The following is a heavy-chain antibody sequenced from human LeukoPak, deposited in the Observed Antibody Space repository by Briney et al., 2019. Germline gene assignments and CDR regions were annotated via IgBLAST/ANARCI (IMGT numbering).Heavy chain of an antibody. V-gene: IGHV2-5*01. CDR1: GFSLSTFGVG. Sequence: SGPTLVKPTQTLTLTCTFSGFSLSTFGVGVGWVRQPPGKALEWLALIYWNDDKHYSPSLKSRLTITKGTSKNQVAFTMTNMDPVDTATYYCAHLRYELWSSYYDFDYWGQGTLVTVSS. J-gene: IGHJ4*02. CDR2: IYWNDDK. CDR3: AHLRYELWSSYYDFDY. D-gene: IGHD3-3*01.